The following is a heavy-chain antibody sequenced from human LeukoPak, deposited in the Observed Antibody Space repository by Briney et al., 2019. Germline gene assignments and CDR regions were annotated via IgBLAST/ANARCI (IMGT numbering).Heavy chain of an antibody. CDR1: GGTFSSYA. D-gene: IGHD3-3*01. J-gene: IGHJ3*02. V-gene: IGHV7-4-1*02. CDR2: INTNTGNP. CDR3: ARVTGIYDFWSGYRGGDAFDI. Sequence: ASVKVSCKASGGTFSSYAISWVRQAPGQGLEWMGWINTNTGNPTYAQGFTGRFVFSLDTSVSTAYLQISSLKAEDTAVYYCARVTGIYDFWSGYRGGDAFDIWGQGTMVTVSS.